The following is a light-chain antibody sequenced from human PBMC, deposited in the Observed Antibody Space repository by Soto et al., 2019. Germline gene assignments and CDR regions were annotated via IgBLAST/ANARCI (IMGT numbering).Light chain of an antibody. CDR1: QSISTW. Sequence: DIQMTQSPSTLSASVGDRVTITCRASQSISTWLAWYQQKPGKAPKVLIYDASNLESGVPSRFSGSGSGTEFTLTISSLQPDDFATYYCQQSYSTLPITFGQGTRLEIK. CDR3: QQSYSTLPIT. V-gene: IGKV1-5*01. CDR2: DAS. J-gene: IGKJ5*01.